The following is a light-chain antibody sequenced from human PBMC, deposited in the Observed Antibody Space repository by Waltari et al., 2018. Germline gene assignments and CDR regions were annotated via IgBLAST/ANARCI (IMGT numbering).Light chain of an antibody. J-gene: IGLJ3*02. CDR2: RNN. CDR3: AVWDDSLSGRV. V-gene: IGLV1-47*01. Sequence: QSVLTQPPSASGTPGQRVTISCSGSSSNIGSNYVYWYRQFPRTAPKLLIYRNNPGPSGVSVRFSGSKSGTSASLAISGLRSDDEADYYCAVWDDSLSGRVFGGGTKLTVL. CDR1: SSNIGSNY.